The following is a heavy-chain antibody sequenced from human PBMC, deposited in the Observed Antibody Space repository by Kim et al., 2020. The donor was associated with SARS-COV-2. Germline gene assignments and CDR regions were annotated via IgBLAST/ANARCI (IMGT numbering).Heavy chain of an antibody. CDR2: IDHSGST. CDR3: ARGQKPRGDSDY. V-gene: IGHV4-34*01. J-gene: IGHJ4*02. CDR1: GGSFNGYY. D-gene: IGHD3-3*01. Sequence: SETLSLTCAVYGGSFNGYYWSWIRQPPGKGLEWIGEIDHSGSTHHNPSPKSRVSISVDTSKNQFSLKMSSVTAADTGVYYCARGQKPRGDSDYWGQGNL.